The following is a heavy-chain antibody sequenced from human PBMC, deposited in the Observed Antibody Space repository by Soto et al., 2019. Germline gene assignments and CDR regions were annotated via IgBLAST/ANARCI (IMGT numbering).Heavy chain of an antibody. CDR2: MYSGGST. CDR1: GFTVSGNY. CDR3: ARGKYDSSGYYVLDY. J-gene: IGHJ4*02. Sequence: HPGGSLRLSCAPSGFTVSGNYMSWVRQAPGKGLEWVSVMYSGGSTYYADSMKGRFTISRDNSKNTLYLQMNSLRVEDTAMYFCARGKYDSSGYYVLDYWGQGTLVTVSS. V-gene: IGHV3-53*01. D-gene: IGHD3-22*01.